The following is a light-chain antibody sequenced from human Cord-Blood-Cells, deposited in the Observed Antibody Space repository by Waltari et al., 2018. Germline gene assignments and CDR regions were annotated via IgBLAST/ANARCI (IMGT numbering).Light chain of an antibody. CDR3: QQSYSTPPFT. CDR2: AAS. Sequence: QMTQSPSSLSASVGDSVPITCRASQSISSYLNWYQQKPGKAPKLLIYAASSMQSGVPSRFSGSGSGTDFTLTISSLQPEDFATYYCQQSYSTPPFTFGQGTKLEIK. J-gene: IGKJ2*01. CDR1: QSISSY. V-gene: IGKV1-39*01.